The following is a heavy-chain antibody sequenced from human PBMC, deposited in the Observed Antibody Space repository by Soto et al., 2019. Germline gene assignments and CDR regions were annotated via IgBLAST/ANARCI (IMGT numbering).Heavy chain of an antibody. CDR3: ARVRHLNSPSDAFEL. Sequence: QVHLVQSGAEVKKPGASVKVSCMASGYNFIAQNIHWGRQAPGLGLEWMGKMNPNSGGSDYAQEVQGRVSVTRDTSSSTVYMELTSLKSDATDVNYCARVRHLNSPSDAFELWCQGTMVIVSS. CDR1: GYNFIAQN. J-gene: IGHJ3*01. CDR2: MNPNSGGS. D-gene: IGHD1-7*01. V-gene: IGHV1-2*02.